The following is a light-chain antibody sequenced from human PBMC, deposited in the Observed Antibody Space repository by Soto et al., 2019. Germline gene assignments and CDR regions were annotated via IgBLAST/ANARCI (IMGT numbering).Light chain of an antibody. CDR2: AAS. CDR3: QNYNSAPIT. Sequence: DIQMTQSPSSLSASVGDRVTITCRASQDIINYLACFQQTVPNVLIYAASTLQSGVPSRFSGCGSGTDFTLTITGLQPEDVATDYCQNYNSAPITFDQGTRLEIK. CDR1: QDIINY. J-gene: IGKJ5*01. V-gene: IGKV1-27*01.